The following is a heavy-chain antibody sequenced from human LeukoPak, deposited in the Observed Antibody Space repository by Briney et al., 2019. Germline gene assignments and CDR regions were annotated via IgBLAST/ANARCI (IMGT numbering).Heavy chain of an antibody. CDR2: INPNSGGT. J-gene: IGHJ4*02. V-gene: IGHV1-2*02. CDR3: ASENRDPEYSSSWYDY. Sequence: ASVKVSCKASGYTFTDYYMYWVRQAPGQGLEYMGWINPNSGGTNYAQKFQGRVTMTRDTSISTAYMELSRLRSDDTAVYYCASENRDPEYSSSWYDYWGQGTLVTVSS. D-gene: IGHD6-13*01. CDR1: GYTFTDYY.